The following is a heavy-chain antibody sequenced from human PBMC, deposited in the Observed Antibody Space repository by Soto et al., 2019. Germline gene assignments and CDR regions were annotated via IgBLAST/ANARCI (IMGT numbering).Heavy chain of an antibody. D-gene: IGHD1-1*01. CDR3: ARRYGYSFDY. J-gene: IGHJ4*02. CDR2: IYYSGST. Sequence: SETLSLTCTVSGGSLSSGAYYWSWIRQPPGKGLEWIGYIYYSGSTNYNPSLKSRVTISVDTSKNQFSLKLSSVTAADTAVYYCARRYGYSFDYWGQGTLVTVSS. CDR1: GGSLSSGAYY. V-gene: IGHV4-61*08.